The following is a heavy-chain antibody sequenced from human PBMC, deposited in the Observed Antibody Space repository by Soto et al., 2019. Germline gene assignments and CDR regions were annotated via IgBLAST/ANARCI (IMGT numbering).Heavy chain of an antibody. Sequence: EVQLVESGGGFVHPGESLRLSCAASGFTFSLSAMSWVRQAPGRGLEWVSSISGGGSSTDYAESVKGRFTISRDNSKNTVHLQMNSLRAEDTAVYYCAKGPQYDIFTGCDFWGQGAQVTVSS. CDR1: GFTFSLSA. CDR2: ISGGGSST. CDR3: AKGPQYDIFTGCDF. V-gene: IGHV3-23*04. J-gene: IGHJ4*02. D-gene: IGHD3-9*01.